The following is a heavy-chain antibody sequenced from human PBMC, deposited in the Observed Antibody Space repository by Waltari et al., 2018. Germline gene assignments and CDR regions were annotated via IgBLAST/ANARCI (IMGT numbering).Heavy chain of an antibody. D-gene: IGHD6-13*01. Sequence: QVQLVESGGGVVQPGGSLRLSCAASGFTFSSYGMHWVRQAPGKGLVWVAFLRYDGSNKYYADSVKGRFTISRDNSKNTLYLQMNILRAEDTAVYYCAKVGAAGIGYFDYWGQGTLVTVSS. CDR2: LRYDGSNK. CDR3: AKVGAAGIGYFDY. J-gene: IGHJ4*02. CDR1: GFTFSSYG. V-gene: IGHV3-30*02.